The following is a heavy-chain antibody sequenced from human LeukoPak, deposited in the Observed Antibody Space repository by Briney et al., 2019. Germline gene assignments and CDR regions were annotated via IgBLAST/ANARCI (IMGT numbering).Heavy chain of an antibody. CDR3: SRVYSGYQGGHFDY. CDR2: IRSKAYGGTT. Sequence: GGSLRLSCTASGVTFGDYAMSWFRQAPGKGLERVSFIRSKAYGGTTEYAASVKGRFTISRDDSKSIAYLQMNSLKSEDTALYYCSRVYSGYQGGHFDYWGQGTLVTVSS. J-gene: IGHJ4*02. CDR1: GVTFGDYA. V-gene: IGHV3-49*03. D-gene: IGHD5-12*01.